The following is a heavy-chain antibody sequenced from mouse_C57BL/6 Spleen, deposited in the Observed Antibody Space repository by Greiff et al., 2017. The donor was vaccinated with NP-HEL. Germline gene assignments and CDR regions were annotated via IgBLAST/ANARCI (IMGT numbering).Heavy chain of an antibody. D-gene: IGHD2-5*01. Sequence: VQLQQSGAELVRPGASVTLSCKASGYTFTDYEMHLVKQTPVHGLEWIGAIDPETGGTAYNQKFKGKAILTADKSSSTAYMELRSLTSEDSAVYYCTRSAYYSNYDWFAYWGQGTLVTVSA. CDR2: IDPETGGT. CDR1: GYTFTDYE. J-gene: IGHJ3*01. V-gene: IGHV1-15*01. CDR3: TRSAYYSNYDWFAY.